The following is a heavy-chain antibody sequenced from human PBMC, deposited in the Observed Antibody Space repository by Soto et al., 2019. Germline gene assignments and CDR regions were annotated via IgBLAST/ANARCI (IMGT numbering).Heavy chain of an antibody. CDR3: ARTSIAPKYYYYYMDV. V-gene: IGHV4-39*07. D-gene: IGHD2-2*01. CDR2: IYYSGST. Sequence: PSETLSLTCTVSGGSISSSSYYWGWIRQPPGKGLEWIGSIYYSGSTYYNPSLKSRVTISVDTSKNQFSLKLSSVTAADTAVYYCARTSIAPKYYYYYMDVWGKGTTVTVSS. CDR1: GGSISSSSYY. J-gene: IGHJ6*03.